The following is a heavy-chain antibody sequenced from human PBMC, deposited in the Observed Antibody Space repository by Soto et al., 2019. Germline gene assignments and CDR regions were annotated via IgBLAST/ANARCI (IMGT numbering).Heavy chain of an antibody. J-gene: IGHJ5*02. CDR1: GFTVSSNY. V-gene: IGHV3-66*01. D-gene: IGHD3-10*01. Sequence: EVQLVESGGGLVQPGGSLRLSCAASGFTVSSNYMSWVRQAPGKGLEWVSVIYSGGSTYYADSVKGRFTISRDNSKNTLYLQMNSLRAEDTAVYYCASEFGTFYGSGSYYANWFDPWGQGTLVTVSS. CDR3: ASEFGTFYGSGSYYANWFDP. CDR2: IYSGGST.